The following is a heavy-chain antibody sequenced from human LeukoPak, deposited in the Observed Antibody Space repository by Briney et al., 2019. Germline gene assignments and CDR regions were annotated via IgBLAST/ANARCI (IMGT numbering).Heavy chain of an antibody. CDR1: GFTFSSHA. Sequence: HPGGSLRLSCAASGFTFSSHAMSWVRQAPGKGLEWVSSISDSGSNAYYADSERGRFTISRDNSKNTLYLQMNSLRAEDTALYYCARGMYQKYYFDYWGQGTLVTVSP. V-gene: IGHV3-23*01. CDR3: ARGMYQKYYFDY. J-gene: IGHJ4*02. CDR2: ISDSGSNA. D-gene: IGHD2-8*01.